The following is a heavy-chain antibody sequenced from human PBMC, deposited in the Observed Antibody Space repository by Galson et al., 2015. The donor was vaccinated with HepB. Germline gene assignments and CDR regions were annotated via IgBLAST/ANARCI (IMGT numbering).Heavy chain of an antibody. CDR1: GFTFSSYS. CDR2: ISSSSSYI. V-gene: IGHV3-21*01. J-gene: IGHJ4*02. Sequence: SLRLSCAASGFTFSSYSMSWVRQAPGKGLEWVSSISSSSSYIYYADSVKGRFTISRDNAKNSLYLQMNSLRAEDTAVYYCARTRRQETYSSADYWGQGTLVTVSS. D-gene: IGHD5-18*01. CDR3: ARTRRQETYSSADY.